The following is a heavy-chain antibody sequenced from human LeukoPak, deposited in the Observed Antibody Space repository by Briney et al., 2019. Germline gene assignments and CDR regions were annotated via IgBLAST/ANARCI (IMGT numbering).Heavy chain of an antibody. CDR3: ARGTSIFGVVIPNASTGRYYMDV. CDR2: IYHSGST. J-gene: IGHJ6*03. V-gene: IGHV4-38-2*02. D-gene: IGHD3-3*01. Sequence: SETLSLTCTVSGYSISSGYYWGWIRQPPGKGLEWIGSIYHSGSTYYNPSLKSRVTISVDTSKNQFSLKLNSVTAADTAVYYCARGTSIFGVVIPNASTGRYYMDVWGKGTTVTVSS. CDR1: GYSISSGYY.